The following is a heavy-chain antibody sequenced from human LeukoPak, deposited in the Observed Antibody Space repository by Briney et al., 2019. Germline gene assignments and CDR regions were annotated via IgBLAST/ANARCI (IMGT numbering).Heavy chain of an antibody. CDR3: ARRNDFGI. Sequence: SETLSLTCTVSGSSISGDHWNWFRQPPGKGLEWIGYIYYSGSTNYNPSLKSRVTISIDTSKNQFSLKLTSVTAADTAVYYCARRNDFGIWGQGTMVTVSS. J-gene: IGHJ3*02. CDR2: IYYSGST. V-gene: IGHV4-59*08. CDR1: GSSISGDH.